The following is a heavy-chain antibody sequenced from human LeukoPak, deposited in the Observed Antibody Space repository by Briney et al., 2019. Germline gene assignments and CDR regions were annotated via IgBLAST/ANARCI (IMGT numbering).Heavy chain of an antibody. J-gene: IGHJ4*02. CDR1: GFTFSSYG. CDR2: ISGSGGST. V-gene: IGHV3-23*01. CDR3: ATSNDVIDY. D-gene: IGHD1-1*01. Sequence: GGTLRLSCAASGFTFSSYGMSWVRQAPGKGLEWGSAISGSGGSTYYADSVKGRFTISRDNSKNTLYLQMNSLRAEDTAVYYCATSNDVIDYWGQGTLVTVSS.